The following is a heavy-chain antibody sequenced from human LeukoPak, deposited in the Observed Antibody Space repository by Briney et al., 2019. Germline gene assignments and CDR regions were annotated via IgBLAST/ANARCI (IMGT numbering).Heavy chain of an antibody. D-gene: IGHD3-22*01. J-gene: IGHJ3*02. CDR1: GFTFSSYA. V-gene: IGHV3-23*01. Sequence: GGSLRLSCAASGFTFSSYAMSWVRQAPGKGLEWVSAISGSGGSTYYADSVKGRFTISRDNAKNSLYLQMNSLRAEDTAVYYCVRDRGAAAHYYDNSGSNDAFDIWGQGTMVTVSS. CDR3: VRDRGAAAHYYDNSGSNDAFDI. CDR2: ISGSGGST.